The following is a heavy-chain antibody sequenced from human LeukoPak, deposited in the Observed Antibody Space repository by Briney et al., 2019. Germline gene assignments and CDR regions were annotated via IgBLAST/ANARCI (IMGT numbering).Heavy chain of an antibody. J-gene: IGHJ4*02. D-gene: IGHD6-19*01. CDR1: GYTFTNYG. CDR3: ARHSGSGWQALGY. CDR2: ASYNGNT. V-gene: IGHV1-18*04. Sequence: GPSVKVSCTASGYTFTNYGISWVRQAPGLGREWMGWASYNGNTNYAQKFQDRVTMTTDTSTTTAYMELRSLESDDTAVYYCARHSGSGWQALGYWGQGTLVTVSS.